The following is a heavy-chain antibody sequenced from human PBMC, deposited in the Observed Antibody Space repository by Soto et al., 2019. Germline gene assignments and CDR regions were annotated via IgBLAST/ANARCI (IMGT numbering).Heavy chain of an antibody. Sequence: GGSLRLSCAASGFTFSDYYMSWIRQAPGKGLEWVSYISSSSSYTNYADSVKGRFTISRDNAKNSLYLQMNSLRAEDTAVYYCASGAAAGTGYDYWGQGTLVTVSS. CDR1: GFTFSDYY. D-gene: IGHD6-13*01. CDR3: ASGAAAGTGYDY. CDR2: ISSSSSYT. J-gene: IGHJ4*02. V-gene: IGHV3-11*03.